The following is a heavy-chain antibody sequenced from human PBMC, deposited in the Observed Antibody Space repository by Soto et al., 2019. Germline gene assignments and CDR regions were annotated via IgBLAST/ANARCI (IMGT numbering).Heavy chain of an antibody. V-gene: IGHV1-2*04. Sequence: GASMKVSCKASGYTFTGYYMHWVRQAPGQGLEWMGWINPNSGGTNYAQKFQGWVTMTRDTSISTAYMELSRLRSDDTAVYYCAIFYGDYGFYFDYWGQGTLVTVS. CDR1: GYTFTGYY. D-gene: IGHD4-17*01. CDR3: AIFYGDYGFYFDY. J-gene: IGHJ4*02. CDR2: INPNSGGT.